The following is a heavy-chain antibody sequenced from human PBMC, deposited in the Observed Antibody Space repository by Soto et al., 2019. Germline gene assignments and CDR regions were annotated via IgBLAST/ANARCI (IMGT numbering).Heavy chain of an antibody. V-gene: IGHV4-59*08. Sequence: SETLSLTCTVSGGSISSYYWRWIRQSPGKGLKWIGYIFYSGSTYYNPSLKSRVTISVDRSKNQFSLKLSSVTAADTAVYYCARHNYGSGSTYFDYWGKGTLVTVSS. D-gene: IGHD3-10*01. CDR3: ARHNYGSGSTYFDY. CDR2: IFYSGST. J-gene: IGHJ4*02. CDR1: GGSISSYY.